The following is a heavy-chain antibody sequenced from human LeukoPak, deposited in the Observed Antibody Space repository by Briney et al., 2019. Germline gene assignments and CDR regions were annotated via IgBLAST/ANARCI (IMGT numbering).Heavy chain of an antibody. Sequence: GGSLRLSCAASGFTFSTYPMNWVRHAPGKGLEWVSTISDSGVNTYYADSVKGRFTISRDNSKNTLYLQMNSLRAEDTAIYYCAKGLRGNGGFDYWGQGTLVTVSS. J-gene: IGHJ4*02. CDR2: ISDSGVNT. CDR1: GFTFSTYP. V-gene: IGHV3-23*01. D-gene: IGHD3-16*01. CDR3: AKGLRGNGGFDY.